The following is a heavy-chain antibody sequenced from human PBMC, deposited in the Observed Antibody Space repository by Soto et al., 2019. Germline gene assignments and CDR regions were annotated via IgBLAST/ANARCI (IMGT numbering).Heavy chain of an antibody. CDR3: ARESEDLTSNFDY. J-gene: IGHJ4*02. Sequence: GGSLKLSCAASGFTFTRYSMNWVRQAPGKGLEWVSSISSTTNYIYYGDSMKGRFTISRDNAKNSLCLEMNSLRAEDTAVYYCARESEDLTSNFDYWGQGTLVTVSS. CDR2: ISSTTNYI. CDR1: GFTFTRYS. V-gene: IGHV3-21*06.